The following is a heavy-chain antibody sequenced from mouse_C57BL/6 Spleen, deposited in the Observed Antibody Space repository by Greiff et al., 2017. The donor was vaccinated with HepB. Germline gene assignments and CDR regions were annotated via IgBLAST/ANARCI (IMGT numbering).Heavy chain of an antibody. CDR1: GYTFTSYG. J-gene: IGHJ2*01. V-gene: IGHV1-81*01. Sequence: VQRVESGAELARPGASVKLSCKASGYTFTSYGISWVKQRTGQGLEWIGEIYPRSGNTYYNEKFKGKATLTADKSSSTAYMELRSLTSEDSAVYFCAREDYGSSTGDYWGQGTTLTVSS. CDR2: IYPRSGNT. D-gene: IGHD1-1*01. CDR3: AREDYGSSTGDY.